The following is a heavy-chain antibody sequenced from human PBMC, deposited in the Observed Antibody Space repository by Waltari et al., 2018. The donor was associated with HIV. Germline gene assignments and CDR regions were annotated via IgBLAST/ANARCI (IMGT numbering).Heavy chain of an antibody. CDR3: AITAMGQHSPDY. CDR2: INHSGST. Sequence: QVQLQQWGAGLLKPSETLSLTCAVYGGSFSGYYWSWIRQPPGKGLEWIGEINHSGSTNYNPSLKSRVTISVDTCKNQFSLKLSSVTAADTAVYYCAITAMGQHSPDYWGQGTLVTVSS. J-gene: IGHJ4*02. CDR1: GGSFSGYY. D-gene: IGHD5-18*01. V-gene: IGHV4-34*01.